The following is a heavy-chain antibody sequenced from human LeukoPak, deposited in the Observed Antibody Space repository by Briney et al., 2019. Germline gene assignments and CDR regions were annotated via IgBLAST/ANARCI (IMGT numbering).Heavy chain of an antibody. CDR3: ARGPRAYGSGSYYN. CDR1: GGSFSGYY. J-gene: IGHJ4*02. CDR2: INHSGST. V-gene: IGHV4-34*01. D-gene: IGHD3-10*01. Sequence: SETLSLTCAVYGGSFSGYYWSWIRQPPRKGLEWIGEINHSGSTNYNPSLKSRVTISVDTPKNQFSLKLSSVTAADTAVYYCARGPRAYGSGSYYNWGQGTLVTVSS.